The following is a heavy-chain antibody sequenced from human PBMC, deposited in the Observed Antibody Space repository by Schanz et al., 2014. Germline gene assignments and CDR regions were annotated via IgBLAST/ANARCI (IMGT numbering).Heavy chain of an antibody. CDR1: GFIFSAYT. D-gene: IGHD2-2*01. Sequence: EVQLVESGGGLVKPGESLRLSCAASGFIFSAYTMNWVRQAPGKGLEWVSAISGSGGSTVYADSVKGRFTISRDNNWKTLSLQMNSLRSDDTPKYHSPRENSSACCPAVTYYIDVWGKGTTVAV. CDR2: ISGSGGST. J-gene: IGHJ6*03. V-gene: IGHV3-23*04. CDR3: PRENSSACCPAVTYYIDV.